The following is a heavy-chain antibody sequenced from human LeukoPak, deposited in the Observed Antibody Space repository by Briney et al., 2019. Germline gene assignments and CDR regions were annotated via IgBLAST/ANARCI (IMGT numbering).Heavy chain of an antibody. J-gene: IGHJ4*02. V-gene: IGHV1-46*01. Sequence: GASVKVSCKASGGTFSSYAISWVRQAPGQGLEWMGIINPSGGSTSYAQKFQGRVTMTRDTSTSTVYMELSSLRSEDTAVYYCARVGSSDYYDSSGYFDYWGQGTLVTVSS. D-gene: IGHD3-22*01. CDR1: GGTFSSYA. CDR2: INPSGGST. CDR3: ARVGSSDYYDSSGYFDY.